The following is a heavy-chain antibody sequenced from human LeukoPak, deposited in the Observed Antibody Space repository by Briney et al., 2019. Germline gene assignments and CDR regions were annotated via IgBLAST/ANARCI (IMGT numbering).Heavy chain of an antibody. D-gene: IGHD6-13*01. J-gene: IGHJ4*02. CDR2: IWYDGSNK. Sequence: GRSLRLSCAASGFTFSSYGMHWVRQAPGKGLEWVAVIWYDGSNKYYADSVKGRFTISRDNSKNTLYLQMNSLRAEDTAVYYCARGGYIAAASLDTHFDYWGQGTLVTVSS. CDR3: ARGGYIAAASLDTHFDY. CDR1: GFTFSSYG. V-gene: IGHV3-33*01.